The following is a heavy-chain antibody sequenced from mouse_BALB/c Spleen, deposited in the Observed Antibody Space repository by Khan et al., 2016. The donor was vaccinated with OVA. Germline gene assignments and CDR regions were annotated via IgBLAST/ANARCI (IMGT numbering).Heavy chain of an antibody. CDR2: IFPGTGTT. CDR1: GYTFTSYW. J-gene: IGHJ3*01. CDR3: ARGYFGNYEFVY. V-gene: IGHV1S132*01. D-gene: IGHD2-1*01. Sequence: QVQLQQSGAELVKPGASVKLSCKTSGYTFTSYWIQWVKQRPGQGLGWIGQIFPGTGTTYYNENFKGKATLTVDTSSTTAYMQLNNLTSEDSAVYFCARGYFGNYEFVYWGQGTLVTVSP.